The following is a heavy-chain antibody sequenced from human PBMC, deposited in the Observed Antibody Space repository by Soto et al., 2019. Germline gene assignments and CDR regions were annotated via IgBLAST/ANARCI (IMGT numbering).Heavy chain of an antibody. V-gene: IGHV1-69*13. D-gene: IGHD3-22*01. CDR1: GGTFSSYA. Sequence: GASVKVSCKAPGGTFSSYAISWVRQAPGQGLEWMGGIIPIFGTANYAQKFQGRVTITADESTSTAYMALSSLRSEDTAVYYCACQTYDSSGYYWFDPWGQGTLVTVSS. CDR3: ACQTYDSSGYYWFDP. J-gene: IGHJ5*02. CDR2: IIPIFGTA.